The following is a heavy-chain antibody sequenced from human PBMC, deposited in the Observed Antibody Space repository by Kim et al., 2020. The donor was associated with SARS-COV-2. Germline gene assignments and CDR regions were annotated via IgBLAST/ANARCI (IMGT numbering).Heavy chain of an antibody. D-gene: IGHD2-2*01. CDR1: GFTFSSYW. J-gene: IGHJ6*02. Sequence: GGSLRLSCAASGFTFSSYWMSWVRQAPGKGLEWVANIKQDGSEKYYVDSVKGRFTISRDNAKNSLYLQMNSLRAEDTAVYYCARDIVVVPAATRDYYYYYGMDVWGQGTTVTFSS. CDR2: IKQDGSEK. CDR3: ARDIVVVPAATRDYYYYYGMDV. V-gene: IGHV3-7*03.